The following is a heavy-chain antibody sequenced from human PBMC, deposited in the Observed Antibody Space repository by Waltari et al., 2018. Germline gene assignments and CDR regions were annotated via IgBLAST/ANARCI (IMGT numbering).Heavy chain of an antibody. CDR2: VDPEDGET. CDR1: GYHFTDYH. CDR3: ATLEGKTSRRDY. Sequence: EVQRVQSGAEGKKPGATVKISCQVSGYHFTDYHIPRVEQAPGQGLEWMGLVDPEDGETIYAEKFQGRVTITADTSTDTAYMELSSLRSEDTAVYYCATLEGKTSRRDYWGQGTLVTVSS. D-gene: IGHD3-3*01. V-gene: IGHV1-69-2*01. J-gene: IGHJ4*02.